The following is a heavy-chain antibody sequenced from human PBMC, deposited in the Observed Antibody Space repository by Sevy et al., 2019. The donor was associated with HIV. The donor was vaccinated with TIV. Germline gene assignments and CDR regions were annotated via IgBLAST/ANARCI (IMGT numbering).Heavy chain of an antibody. D-gene: IGHD3-22*01. J-gene: IGHJ3*02. CDR3: ARNRVRSSGRRLEAFDI. CDR2: IYYSGRT. Sequence: SETLSLTCAVSGYSISSSNWWGWIRQPPGKGLEWIGYIYYSGRTYHNPSLKSRVSTSVDTSKNQFSLKLSSVTAVDTAVYYCARNRVRSSGRRLEAFDIWGQGTMVTVSS. CDR1: GYSISSSNW. V-gene: IGHV4-28*01.